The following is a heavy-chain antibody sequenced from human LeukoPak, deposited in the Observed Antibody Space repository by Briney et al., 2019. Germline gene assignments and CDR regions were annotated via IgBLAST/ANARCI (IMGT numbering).Heavy chain of an antibody. Sequence: PGGSLRLSCAASGFTFDDYGMSWVRQAPGKGLEWVSGINWNGGSTGYADSVKGRLTISRDNAKNSLYLQMNSLRAEDTALYYCASLGYCSGGSCYARRDYWGQGTLVTVSS. CDR2: INWNGGST. CDR3: ASLGYCSGGSCYARRDY. V-gene: IGHV3-20*04. CDR1: GFTFDDYG. D-gene: IGHD2-15*01. J-gene: IGHJ4*02.